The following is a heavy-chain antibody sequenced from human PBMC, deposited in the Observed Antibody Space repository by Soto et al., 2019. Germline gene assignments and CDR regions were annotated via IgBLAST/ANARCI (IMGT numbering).Heavy chain of an antibody. V-gene: IGHV3-33*01. CDR2: IWYDGSNK. CDR1: GFTFSSYG. J-gene: IGHJ6*02. CDR3: ARDFLGYPRGDYYYGMDV. Sequence: QVQLVESGGGVVQPGRSLRLSCAASGFTFSSYGMHWVRQAPGKGLEWVAVIWYDGSNKYYADSVKGRFTISRENAKNTLYLQMNSLRAEDTAVYYCARDFLGYPRGDYYYGMDVCGHGTTVTVSS. D-gene: IGHD2-15*01.